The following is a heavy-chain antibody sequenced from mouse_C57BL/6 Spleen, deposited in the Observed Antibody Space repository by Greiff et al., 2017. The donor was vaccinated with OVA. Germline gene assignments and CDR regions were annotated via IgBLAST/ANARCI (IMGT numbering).Heavy chain of an antibody. V-gene: IGHV1-55*01. CDR1: GYTFTSYC. CDR2: IYPGSGST. Sequence: QVQLQQPGPELVKPGASVKMSCKASGYTFTSYCITWVKQRPGQGLEWIGDIYPGSGSTNYNEKFKSKATLTVDTSSSTAYMQLSSLTSEDSAVYYWARGNNGGGDYDYEDWGKGATVTVA. CDR3: ARGNNGGGDYDYED. J-gene: IGHJ4*01. D-gene: IGHD2-4*01.